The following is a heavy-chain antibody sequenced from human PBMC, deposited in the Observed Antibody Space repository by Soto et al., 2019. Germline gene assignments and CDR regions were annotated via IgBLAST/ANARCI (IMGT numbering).Heavy chain of an antibody. D-gene: IGHD3-3*01. CDR2: INHSGST. J-gene: IGHJ6*02. Sequence: SETLSLTCAVYGGSFSGYYWSWIRQPPGKGLEWIGEINHSGSTNYNPSLKSRVTISVDTSKNQFSLKLSSATAADTAVYYCARAYVLRFLEWSAYYYYGMDVWGQGTTVTVSS. V-gene: IGHV4-34*01. CDR1: GGSFSGYY. CDR3: ARAYVLRFLEWSAYYYYGMDV.